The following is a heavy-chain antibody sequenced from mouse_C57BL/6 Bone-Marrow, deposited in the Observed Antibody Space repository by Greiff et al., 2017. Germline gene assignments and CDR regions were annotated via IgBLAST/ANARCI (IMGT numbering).Heavy chain of an antibody. D-gene: IGHD1-1*01. CDR3: ARPYGSSWYFDV. J-gene: IGHJ1*03. CDR1: GYSITSGYY. CDR2: ISYDGSN. Sequence: EVQLQQSGPGLVKPSQSLSLTCSVTGYSITSGYYWNWIRQFPGNKLEWMGYISYDGSNNYNPSLKNRISITRDTSKNQFFLKLNSVTTEDTATYYCARPYGSSWYFDVWGTGTTVTVSS. V-gene: IGHV3-6*01.